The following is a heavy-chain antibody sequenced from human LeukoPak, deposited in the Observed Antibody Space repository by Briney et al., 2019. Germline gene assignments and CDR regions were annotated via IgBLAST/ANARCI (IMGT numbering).Heavy chain of an antibody. CDR3: ARNARWLQPTIDY. D-gene: IGHD5-24*01. Sequence: PSETLSLTCAVYGGSFSGYYWSWIRQPPGKGLEWIGEINHSGSTNYNPSLKSRVTISVDTSKYQFSLKLSSVTAADTAVYYCARNARWLQPTIDYWGQGTLVTVSS. CDR1: GGSFSGYY. V-gene: IGHV4-34*01. CDR2: INHSGST. J-gene: IGHJ4*02.